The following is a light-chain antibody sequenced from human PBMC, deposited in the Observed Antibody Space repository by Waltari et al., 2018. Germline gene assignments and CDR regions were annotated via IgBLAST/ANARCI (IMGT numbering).Light chain of an antibody. CDR3: MQTTHSPRT. V-gene: IGKV2-30*02. J-gene: IGKJ1*01. CDR1: QSLVHSDGNTY. CDR2: KVS. Sequence: DVVMTQSPLSLSVSLGQPASISCRSSQSLVHSDGNTYLNWFQQRPGQSPRRLIYKVSRRESWVPDRCSGSGSGTDFTLKISRVEAEDVGVYYCMQTTHSPRTFGQGTKVEI.